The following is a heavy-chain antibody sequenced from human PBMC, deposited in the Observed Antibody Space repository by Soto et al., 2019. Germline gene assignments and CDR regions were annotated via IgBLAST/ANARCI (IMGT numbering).Heavy chain of an antibody. V-gene: IGHV3-33*01. Sequence: GGSLRLSCAASGFTFSSYGMHWVRQAPGKGLEWVAVIWYDGSNKYYAGSVKGRFTISRDNSKNTLYLQMNSLRAEDTAVYYCARSGTVVTRNAFDIWGQGTMVTVSS. CDR3: ARSGTVVTRNAFDI. D-gene: IGHD2-21*02. CDR1: GFTFSSYG. CDR2: IWYDGSNK. J-gene: IGHJ3*02.